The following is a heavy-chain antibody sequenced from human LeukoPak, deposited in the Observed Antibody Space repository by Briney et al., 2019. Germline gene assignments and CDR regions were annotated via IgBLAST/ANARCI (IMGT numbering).Heavy chain of an antibody. J-gene: IGHJ4*02. CDR3: AKDTTMIVVVPYFDY. D-gene: IGHD3-22*01. CDR1: GFTFSSYG. V-gene: IGHV3-33*06. CDR2: IWYDGSHE. Sequence: PGRSLRLSCAASGFTFSSYGMHWVRQAPGKGLEWVAVIWYDGSHEYYVDSVKGRFTISRDNSKNTLYLQMNSLRAEDTAVYYCAKDTTMIVVVPYFDYWGQGTLVTVSS.